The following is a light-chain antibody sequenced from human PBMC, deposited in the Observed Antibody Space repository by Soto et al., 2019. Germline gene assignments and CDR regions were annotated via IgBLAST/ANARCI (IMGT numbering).Light chain of an antibody. CDR1: QSLRHSNGYNY. J-gene: IGKJ1*01. V-gene: IGKV2-28*01. CDR3: MQAVQPPPT. CDR2: LGS. Sequence: DSLVTQSTLSLPVTHGEPASISCRSSQSLRHSNGYNYLDWYLQKPGQSPQLLIYLGSNRASGVPDRFSGSGSGTDFTLKISRVEAEDVGVYYSMQAVQPPPTFGQGTNVDIK.